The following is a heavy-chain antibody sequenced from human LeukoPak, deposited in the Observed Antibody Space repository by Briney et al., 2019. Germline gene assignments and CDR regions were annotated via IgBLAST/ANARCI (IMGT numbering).Heavy chain of an antibody. Sequence: GRSLRLSCAASGFTFDDYAMHWVRQAPGKGLEWVSGISWNSGSIGYADSVKGRFTISRDNAKNSLYLQMNSLRAEDTALYYCAKDRKRYNYYYYYMDVWGKGTTVTVSS. CDR3: AKDRKRYNYYYYYMDV. CDR1: GFTFDDYA. CDR2: ISWNSGSI. D-gene: IGHD5-12*01. V-gene: IGHV3-9*01. J-gene: IGHJ6*03.